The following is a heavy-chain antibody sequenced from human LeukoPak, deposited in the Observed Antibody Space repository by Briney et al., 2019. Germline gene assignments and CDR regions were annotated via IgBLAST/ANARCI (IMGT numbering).Heavy chain of an antibody. V-gene: IGHV3-23*01. CDR1: GFTFSIYA. CDR3: AKEGRDYYDSSGYSHFIYYFDY. J-gene: IGHJ4*02. D-gene: IGHD3-22*01. Sequence: GGSLRLSCAASGFTFSIYAMSWVRQAPGKGLGWVAAISASGTKTFYADSVKGRFTISRDNSKNTLYLQMNSLRAEDTAVYYCAKEGRDYYDSSGYSHFIYYFDYWGQGTLVTVSS. CDR2: ISASGTKT.